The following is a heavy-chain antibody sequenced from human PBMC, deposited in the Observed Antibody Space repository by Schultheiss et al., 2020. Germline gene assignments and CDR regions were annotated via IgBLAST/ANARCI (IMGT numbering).Heavy chain of an antibody. D-gene: IGHD3-3*01. CDR2: IYYSGST. CDR3: ARAFDTTIFGVVITHLDY. CDR1: GGSISSYY. V-gene: IGHV4-59*08. Sequence: SETLSLTCTVSGGSISSYYWSWVRQPPGKGLEWIGSIYYSGSTYYNPSLKSRVTISVDTSKNQFSLKLSSVTAADTAVYYCARAFDTTIFGVVITHLDYWGQGTLVTVSS. J-gene: IGHJ4*02.